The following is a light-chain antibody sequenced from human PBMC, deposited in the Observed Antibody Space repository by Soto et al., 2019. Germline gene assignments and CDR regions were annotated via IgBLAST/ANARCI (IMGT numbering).Light chain of an antibody. J-gene: IGLJ2*01. CDR3: AAWDDSLNGVV. CDR1: SSNIGSNH. Sequence: QAVVTQPPSASGTPGQWVTISCSGSSSNIGSNHINWYQQLPGTAPKLLVYSNTQRPSGVPDRFSGSRSGTSASLAISGLQSEDEADYYCAAWDDSLNGVVFGGGTKLTVL. CDR2: SNT. V-gene: IGLV1-44*01.